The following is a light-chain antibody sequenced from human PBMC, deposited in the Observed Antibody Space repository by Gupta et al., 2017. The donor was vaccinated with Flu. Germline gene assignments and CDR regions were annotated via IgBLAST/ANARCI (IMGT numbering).Light chain of an antibody. V-gene: IGLV1-47*01. CDR3: AAWYGTETRWV. Sequence: QPVRRLPPSCTVTPGQRIVISCSGSATNVGDNYVDWLQQVSEAAPQLVIHRNDQRTSGGFARFSGSKSATSAAVTISGLRAEDGAVYFCAAWYGTETRWVFGGGTMLTVL. CDR1: ATNVGDNY. J-gene: IGLJ3*02. CDR2: RND.